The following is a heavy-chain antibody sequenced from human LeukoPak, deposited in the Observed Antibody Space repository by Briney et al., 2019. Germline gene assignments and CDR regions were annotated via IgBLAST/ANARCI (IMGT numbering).Heavy chain of an antibody. V-gene: IGHV1-2*02. Sequence: ASVKVSCKASGYTFTGYYVHWGRQAPGQRLEWMGWINPNSGGTNYAQKFQGRVTMTRDTSISTAYMELSRLRSDDTAVYYCASDPISYSSGWYGGWGQGTLVTVSS. CDR3: ASDPISYSSGWYGG. CDR1: GYTFTGYY. CDR2: INPNSGGT. D-gene: IGHD6-19*01. J-gene: IGHJ4*02.